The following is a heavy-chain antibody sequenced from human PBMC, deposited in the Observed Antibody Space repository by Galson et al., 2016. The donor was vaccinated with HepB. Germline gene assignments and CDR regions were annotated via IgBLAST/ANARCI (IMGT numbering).Heavy chain of an antibody. D-gene: IGHD1-1*01. CDR2: ISFDGSET. CDR3: ATSYTENDQSDLSRRPF. V-gene: IGHV3-30*03. J-gene: IGHJ4*02. CDR1: GFIFDDYG. Sequence: SLRLSCAASGFIFDDYGLHWVRQAPGKGLRWVAVISFDGSETFYADSVKGRFTISRDNSMNTVYLRMNNLRAEDTALYYCATSYTENDQSDLSRRPFWGQGTRVAVSS.